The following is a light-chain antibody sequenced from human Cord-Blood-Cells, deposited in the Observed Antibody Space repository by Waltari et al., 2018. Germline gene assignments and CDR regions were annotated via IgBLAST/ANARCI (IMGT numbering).Light chain of an antibody. CDR2: AAS. Sequence: DIQMTQSPSSLSASVGDRVTITCLASQSISSYLNWYQQKPGKAPKLLIYAASSLQSWVPSRFSGSGSGTDFTLTISSLQPEDFATYYCQQSYSTSTFGGGTKVEIK. CDR3: QQSYSTST. J-gene: IGKJ4*01. CDR1: QSISSY. V-gene: IGKV1-39*01.